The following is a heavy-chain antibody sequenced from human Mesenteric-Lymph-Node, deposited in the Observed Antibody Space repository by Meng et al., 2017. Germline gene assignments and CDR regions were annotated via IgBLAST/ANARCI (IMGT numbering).Heavy chain of an antibody. CDR2: IIPIFGTA. CDR3: ARLDWNDNWFDP. J-gene: IGHJ5*02. D-gene: IGHD1-1*01. CDR1: GYTFTSYG. V-gene: IGHV1-69*13. Sequence: SVKVSCKASGYTFTSYGISWVRQAPGQGLEWMGGIIPIFGTANYAQKFQGRVTITADESTSTAYMELSSLRSEDTAVYYCARLDWNDNWFDPWGQGTLVTVSS.